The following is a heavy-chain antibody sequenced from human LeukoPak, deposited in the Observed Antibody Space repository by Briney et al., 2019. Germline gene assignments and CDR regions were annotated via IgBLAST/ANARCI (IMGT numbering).Heavy chain of an antibody. CDR1: GFTFSSYA. Sequence: GRSLRLSCAASGFTFSSYAMHWVRQAPGKGLEWVANIKQDGSEKYYVDSVKGRFTISRDNAKNSLYLQMNSLRAEDTAVYYCARDLFSSGDYWGQGTLVTVSS. V-gene: IGHV3-7*01. CDR2: IKQDGSEK. CDR3: ARDLFSSGDY. D-gene: IGHD3-10*01. J-gene: IGHJ4*02.